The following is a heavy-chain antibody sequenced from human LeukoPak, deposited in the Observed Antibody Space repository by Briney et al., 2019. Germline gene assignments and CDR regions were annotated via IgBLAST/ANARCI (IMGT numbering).Heavy chain of an antibody. CDR3: AREGPPAALDAFDI. J-gene: IGHJ3*02. Sequence: ASVKVSCMASGYTFTRYGISWVRQAPGQGLEWMGWISAYNGNTNYAQKLQGRVTMTTDTSTSTAYMELRSLRSDDTAVYYRAREGPPAALDAFDIWGQGTMVTVSS. CDR1: GYTFTRYG. CDR2: ISAYNGNT. V-gene: IGHV1-18*01. D-gene: IGHD2-2*01.